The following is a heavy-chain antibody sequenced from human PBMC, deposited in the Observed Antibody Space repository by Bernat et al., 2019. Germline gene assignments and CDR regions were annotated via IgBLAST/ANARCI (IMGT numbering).Heavy chain of an antibody. CDR2: ISGSGGST. CDR3: AKTGRSMVRVVIIPSDY. D-gene: IGHD3-10*01. CDR1: GFTFSSYA. J-gene: IGHJ4*02. Sequence: EVQLLESGGGLVQPGGSLRLSCAASGFTFSSYAMSWVRQAPGKGLEWVSAISGSGGSTYYADSVKGRFTISRDNSKNTLYLQMNSLRAEDTAVYYCAKTGRSMVRVVIIPSDYWGQGTLVTVSS. V-gene: IGHV3-23*01.